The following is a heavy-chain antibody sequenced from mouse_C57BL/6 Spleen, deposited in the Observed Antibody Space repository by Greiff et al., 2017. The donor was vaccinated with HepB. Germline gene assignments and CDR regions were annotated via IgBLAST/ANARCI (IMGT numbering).Heavy chain of an antibody. J-gene: IGHJ1*03. D-gene: IGHD2-4*01. CDR1: GYTFTSYW. CDR3: ARDDYDGWYFDV. V-gene: IGHV1-52*01. CDR2: IDPSDSET. Sequence: QVQLQQPGAELVRPGSSVKLSCKASGYTFTSYWMHWVKQRPIQGLEWIGNIDPSDSETHYNQKFKDKATLTVEKSSSTAYMQLSSLTSEDSAVYYCARDDYDGWYFDVWGTGTTVTVSS.